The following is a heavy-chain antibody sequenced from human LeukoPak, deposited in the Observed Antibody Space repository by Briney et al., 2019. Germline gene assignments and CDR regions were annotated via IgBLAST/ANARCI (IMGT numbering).Heavy chain of an antibody. D-gene: IGHD1-26*01. CDR1: GFTFSSYG. Sequence: GGSLRLSCAASGFTFSSYGMHRVRQAPGKGLEWVAFIRYDGSNKYYADSVKGRFTISRDNSKNTLYLQMNSLRAEDTAVYYCTRDRGGLYSGSYFDYWGQGTLVTVSS. J-gene: IGHJ4*02. CDR2: IRYDGSNK. V-gene: IGHV3-30*02. CDR3: TRDRGGLYSGSYFDY.